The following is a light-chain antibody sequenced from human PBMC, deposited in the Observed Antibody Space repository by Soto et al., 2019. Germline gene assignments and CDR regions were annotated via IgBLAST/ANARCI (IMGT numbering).Light chain of an antibody. CDR3: SSYTNSSTKV. CDR2: EVS. V-gene: IGLV2-14*01. J-gene: IGLJ3*02. CDR1: SSDVGAYKY. Sequence: QSVLTQPASVSGSPGQSITISCTGTSSDVGAYKYVSWYQQHPAKAPKLMIYEVSNRPSGVSNRFSGSKSGTTASLTISGLQAEDEADYYCSSYTNSSTKVFGGGTKLTVL.